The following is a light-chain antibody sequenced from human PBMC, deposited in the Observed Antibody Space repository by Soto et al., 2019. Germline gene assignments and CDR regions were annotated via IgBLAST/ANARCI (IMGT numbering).Light chain of an antibody. CDR1: QDIRKD. J-gene: IGKJ2*01. CDR2: GAS. V-gene: IGKV1-6*01. CDR3: LQDYNYPFT. Sequence: AVQMTQSPSSLSAAVGDRVPITCRASQDIRKDLAWYQQKPGKAPQILIYGASTLQTGVASRFSGSGSATDFTLTISSLQPEDSAAYYCLQDYNYPFTFGQGT.